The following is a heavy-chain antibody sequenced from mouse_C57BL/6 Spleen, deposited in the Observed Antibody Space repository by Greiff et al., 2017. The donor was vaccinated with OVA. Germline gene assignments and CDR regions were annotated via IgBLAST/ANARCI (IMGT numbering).Heavy chain of an antibody. V-gene: IGHV1-82*01. Sequence: QVQLQQSGPELVKPGASVKISCKASGYAFSSSWMNWVKQRPGKGLEWIGRIYPGDGDTNNNGKFKGKATLTADKSSSTAYMQLSLLTSEDSAVYFCARYPSITTVYAMDYWGQGTSVTVSS. D-gene: IGHD1-1*01. CDR2: IYPGDGDT. J-gene: IGHJ4*01. CDR1: GYAFSSSW. CDR3: ARYPSITTVYAMDY.